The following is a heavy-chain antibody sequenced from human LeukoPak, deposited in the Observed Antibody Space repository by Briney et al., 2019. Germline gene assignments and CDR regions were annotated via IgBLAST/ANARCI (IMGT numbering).Heavy chain of an antibody. CDR1: GYSISSSNW. CDR3: ASAAAGMAFDI. J-gene: IGHJ3*02. CDR2: IYYSGST. Sequence: SETLSLTCAVSGYSISSSNWWGWIRQPPVKGLEWIGYIYYSGSTNYNPSLKSRVTMSVDTSKNQFSLKLSSVTALDTAVYYCASAAAGMAFDIWGQGTMVTVSS. D-gene: IGHD6-13*01. V-gene: IGHV4-28*06.